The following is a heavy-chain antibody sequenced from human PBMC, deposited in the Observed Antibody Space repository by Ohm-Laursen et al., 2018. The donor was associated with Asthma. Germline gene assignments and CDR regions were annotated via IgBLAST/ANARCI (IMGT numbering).Heavy chain of an antibody. CDR2: ISTASSFI. Sequence: SLRLSCTASGYTFSRYSIHWVRQIPGKGLEWVASISTASSFIYYADSVRGRFTTSRDNARNSVYLQMNSLRVDDTAVYYCARAPHSYSYIYYYYAMDVWGQGTTVTVSS. J-gene: IGHJ6*02. CDR3: ARAPHSYSYIYYYYAMDV. CDR1: GYTFSRYS. V-gene: IGHV3-21*04. D-gene: IGHD5-18*01.